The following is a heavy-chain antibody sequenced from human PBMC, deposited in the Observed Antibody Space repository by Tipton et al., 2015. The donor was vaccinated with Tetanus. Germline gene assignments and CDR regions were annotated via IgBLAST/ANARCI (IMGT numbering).Heavy chain of an antibody. V-gene: IGHV3-23*01. CDR3: AKANSHIWYYFDN. CDR2: ISGTGSTT. Sequence: SLRLSCAASGFTFRSNSMNWVRQAPGKGLEWVSGISGTGSTTYYADSVKGRFTIARDNSRNILYLQMDNLRADDTATYYCAKANSHIWYYFDNWGQGALVTVSS. CDR1: GFTFRSNS. J-gene: IGHJ4*02. D-gene: IGHD2/OR15-2a*01.